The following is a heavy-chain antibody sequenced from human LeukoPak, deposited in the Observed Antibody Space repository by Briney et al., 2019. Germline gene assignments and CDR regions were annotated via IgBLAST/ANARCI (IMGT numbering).Heavy chain of an antibody. CDR3: AKRRGLELLYYYYMDV. D-gene: IGHD1-7*01. CDR2: ISGSGGST. V-gene: IGHV3-23*01. Sequence: GGSLRLSCAASGFTFSSYAMTWVRQAPGKGLEWVSDISGSGGSTYYADSVKGRFTIYRDNSKNTLFLQMNSLRAEDTAVYYCAKRRGLELLYYYYMDVWGKGTTVTVSS. CDR1: GFTFSSYA. J-gene: IGHJ6*03.